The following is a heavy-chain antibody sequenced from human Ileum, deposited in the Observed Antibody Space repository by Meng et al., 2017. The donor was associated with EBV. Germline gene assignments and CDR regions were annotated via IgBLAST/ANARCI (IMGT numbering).Heavy chain of an antibody. CDR1: GDSISSNNW. Sequence: VRRKGSGQGRGKLSGTLSLTCAVSGDSISSNNWWSWARQSPGKGLEWIAEIHHSGTTTYNPSLKSRVTISVDKSENHFSLKLTSVTAADTAVYYCARGSDYVWGIWGQGTLVTVSS. J-gene: IGHJ4*02. D-gene: IGHD3-16*01. CDR3: ARGSDYVWGI. CDR2: IHHSGTT. V-gene: IGHV4-4*02.